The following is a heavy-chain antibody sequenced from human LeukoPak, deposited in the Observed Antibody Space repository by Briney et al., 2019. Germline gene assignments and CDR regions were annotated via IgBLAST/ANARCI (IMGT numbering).Heavy chain of an antibody. V-gene: IGHV3-30*18. D-gene: IGHD3-22*01. CDR1: GFTFSDYV. J-gene: IGHJ5*02. CDR3: SNHYYDISGHKA. CDR2: ISYDASNK. Sequence: GRSLRLSCAASGFTFSDYVMHCVRQAPGKGLEWVALISYDASNKYFADSVKGRFTISRDNSKNTLHLQMNSLRAEDTAVYFCSNHYYDISGHKAWGQGTRVTVSS.